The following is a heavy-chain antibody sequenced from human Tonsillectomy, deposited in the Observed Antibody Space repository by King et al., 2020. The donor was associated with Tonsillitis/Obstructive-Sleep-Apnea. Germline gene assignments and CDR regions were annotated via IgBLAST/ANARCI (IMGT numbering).Heavy chain of an antibody. CDR1: GGSFSGYY. Sequence: VQLPQWGAGLLKPSETLSLTCAVYGGSFSGYYWSWIRQPPGKGLEWIGEINHSGSTNSNPSLKSRVTISVDTSKNQFSLKLSSVTAADTAVYYCTRGLDDYGENIPYGMDVWGQGTTVTVSS. CDR2: INHSGST. J-gene: IGHJ6*02. CDR3: TRGLDDYGENIPYGMDV. D-gene: IGHD4-17*01. V-gene: IGHV4-34*01.